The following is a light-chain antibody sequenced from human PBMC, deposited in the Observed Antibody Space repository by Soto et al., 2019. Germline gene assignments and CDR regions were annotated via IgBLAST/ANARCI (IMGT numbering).Light chain of an antibody. J-gene: IGKJ4*01. Sequence: VMTQSPLSLPVTPGEPASISCRSSQSLLQSNGNNQLGWVLQKPGQSPQLLMYLGSSRASGVPQRFSGSGSGTDFTLKISRVEPEDVGVYYCMQVLQTPPTFGGGTKVEIK. CDR3: MQVLQTPPT. CDR1: QSLLQSNGNNQ. V-gene: IGKV2-28*01. CDR2: LGS.